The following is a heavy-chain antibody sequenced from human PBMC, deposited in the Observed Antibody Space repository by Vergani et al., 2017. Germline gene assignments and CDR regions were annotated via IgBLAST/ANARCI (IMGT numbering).Heavy chain of an antibody. CDR2: IYYSGST. D-gene: IGHD3-3*01. Sequence: QVQLQESGPGLVKPSETLSLTCTVSGGSVSSGSYYWSWIRQPPGKGLEWIGYIYYSGSTNYNPSLKSRVTISVDTSKNQFSLKLSSVTAADTAVYYCAGEVTIFGVVIRTFDPWGQGTLVTVSS. V-gene: IGHV4-61*01. J-gene: IGHJ5*02. CDR3: AGEVTIFGVVIRTFDP. CDR1: GGSVSSGSYY.